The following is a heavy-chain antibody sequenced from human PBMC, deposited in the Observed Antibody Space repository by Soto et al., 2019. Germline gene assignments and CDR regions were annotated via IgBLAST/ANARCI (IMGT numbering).Heavy chain of an antibody. D-gene: IGHD2-21*02. V-gene: IGHV3-74*01. J-gene: IGHJ5*02. CDR3: ARGSKTAFDP. CDR2: INAEGNT. CDR1: GFTFSPYW. Sequence: EVQLVESGEGLVQPGGSLRLSCAASGFTFSPYWMHWVRQTPGKGLVWVSRINAEGNTIYADSVKGRFTISRDNAKNMLYLQMTSLRAEDTAVYFCARGSKTAFDPWGQGTLVTVSS.